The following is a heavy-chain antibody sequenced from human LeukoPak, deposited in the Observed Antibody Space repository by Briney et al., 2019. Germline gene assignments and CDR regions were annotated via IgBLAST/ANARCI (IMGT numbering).Heavy chain of an antibody. V-gene: IGHV4-34*01. D-gene: IGHD3-9*01. Sequence: PSETLSLTCAVYGGSFSTHYGTWIRQSPGKGLEWIGEINHNGDTNYKPSLKSRVTISVDTSKNQFSLRLRSVTAADTAVYYCATWNSVLTGYFFCGQGTLVTVSS. J-gene: IGHJ4*02. CDR1: GGSFSTHY. CDR2: INHNGDT. CDR3: ATWNSVLTGYFF.